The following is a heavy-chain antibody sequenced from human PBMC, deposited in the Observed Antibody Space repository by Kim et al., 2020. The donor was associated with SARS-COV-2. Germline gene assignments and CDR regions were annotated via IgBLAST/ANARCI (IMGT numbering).Heavy chain of an antibody. CDR3: ARVTAEWFGELLGWFDP. V-gene: IGHV1-18*01. D-gene: IGHD3-10*01. CDR2: ISAYNGNT. Sequence: ASVKVSCKASGYTFTSYGISWVRQAPGQGLEWMGWISAYNGNTNYAQKLQGRVTMTTDTSTSTAYMELRSLRSDDTAVYYCARVTAEWFGELLGWFDPWGQGTLVTVSS. J-gene: IGHJ5*02. CDR1: GYTFTSYG.